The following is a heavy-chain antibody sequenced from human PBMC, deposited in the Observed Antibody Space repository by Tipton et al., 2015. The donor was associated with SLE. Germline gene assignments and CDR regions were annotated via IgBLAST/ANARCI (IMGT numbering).Heavy chain of an antibody. Sequence: TLSLTCAVSGGSISSHYWTWLRQPPGKGLEYIGYIYYTGSTNYNSSLKSRVTFSIDPSKNQFSLNLSSVTAADTAVYSCARGAVYGDYVGYFDFWGQGLLVTVSS. CDR3: ARGAVYGDYVGYFDF. V-gene: IGHV4-59*11. D-gene: IGHD4-17*01. J-gene: IGHJ4*02. CDR1: GGSISSHY. CDR2: IYYTGST.